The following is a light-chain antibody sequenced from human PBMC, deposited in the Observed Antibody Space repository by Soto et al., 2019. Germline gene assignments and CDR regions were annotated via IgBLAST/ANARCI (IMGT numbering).Light chain of an antibody. J-gene: IGKJ2*01. CDR1: QSVSSSY. CDR3: QQYGRSPSVYT. CDR2: VAS. V-gene: IGKV3-20*01. Sequence: DIVLTQSPGTLSLSPGERATLSCRASQSVSSSYLAWYQQKPGQAPRLLIYVASRRATGIPDRFSGSGSGTDITLTISSLEPEDFAVDYCQQYGRSPSVYTFGQGTKLEIK.